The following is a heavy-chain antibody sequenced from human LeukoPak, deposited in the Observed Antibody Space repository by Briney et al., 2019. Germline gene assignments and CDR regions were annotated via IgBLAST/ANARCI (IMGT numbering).Heavy chain of an antibody. Sequence: GGFLRLSCAASGFTFSSYAMHWVRQAPGKGLEWVAVISYDGSNKYYADSVKGRFTISRDNSKNTLYLQMNSLRAEDTAVYYCARVREARFDYWGQGTLVTVSS. CDR3: ARVREARFDY. CDR2: ISYDGSNK. J-gene: IGHJ4*02. V-gene: IGHV3-30*04. D-gene: IGHD1-26*01. CDR1: GFTFSSYA.